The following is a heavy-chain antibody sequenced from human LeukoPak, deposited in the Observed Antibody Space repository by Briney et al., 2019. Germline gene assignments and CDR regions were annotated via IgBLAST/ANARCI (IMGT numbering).Heavy chain of an antibody. CDR2: MNSAGTTM. Sequence: GGSLRLSCAASGFTMSTYEMNWVRQAPGKGLGWVSYMNSAGTTMYYADSVKGRFIISRDNGKNSLYLQMSSLRVEDTGVYYCARAGVKVLVTYDALDLWGQGTLVTVSS. CDR1: GFTMSTYE. D-gene: IGHD5-18*01. J-gene: IGHJ3*01. CDR3: ARAGVKVLVTYDALDL. V-gene: IGHV3-48*03.